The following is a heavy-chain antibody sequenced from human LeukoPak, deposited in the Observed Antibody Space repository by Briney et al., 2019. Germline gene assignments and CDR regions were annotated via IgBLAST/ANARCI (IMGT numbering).Heavy chain of an antibody. CDR3: ARDWGIQQWPPSYFDY. Sequence: ASVKVSCKASGDTFSSYAISWVRQAPGQGLEWMGGIIPIFGTANYAQKFQGRVTITTDESTSTAYMELSSLRSEDTAMYYCARDWGIQQWPPSYFDYWGQGTLVTVSS. CDR1: GDTFSSYA. D-gene: IGHD5-18*01. J-gene: IGHJ4*02. V-gene: IGHV1-69*05. CDR2: IIPIFGTA.